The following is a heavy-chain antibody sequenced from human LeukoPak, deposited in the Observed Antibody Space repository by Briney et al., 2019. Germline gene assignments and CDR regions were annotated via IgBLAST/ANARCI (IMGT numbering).Heavy chain of an antibody. Sequence: PGGSLRLSCAASGFTFSDYYTSWIRQAPGKGLEWVSYISSGSTIYYADSVKGRFTISRDNAKNSLYLQMNSLRAEDTAVYYCARDSDYNDYWGQGTLVTVSS. CDR1: GFTFSDYY. CDR2: ISSGSTI. J-gene: IGHJ4*02. V-gene: IGHV3-11*01. CDR3: ARDSDYNDY.